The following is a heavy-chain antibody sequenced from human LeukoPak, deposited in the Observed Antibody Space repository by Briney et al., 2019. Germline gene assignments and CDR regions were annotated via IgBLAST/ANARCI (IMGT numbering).Heavy chain of an antibody. J-gene: IGHJ3*02. V-gene: IGHV3-11*01. CDR2: ISSSGSTI. D-gene: IGHD3-3*01. CDR1: GFTFSDYY. Sequence: GGSLRLSCAASGFTFSDYYMSWIRQAPGKGLEWVSYISSSGSTIYYADSVKGRFTISRDNAKNSLYLQMNSLRAEDTAVYYCARDIEYVAIFGVAIAFDIWGQGTMVTVSS. CDR3: ARDIEYVAIFGVAIAFDI.